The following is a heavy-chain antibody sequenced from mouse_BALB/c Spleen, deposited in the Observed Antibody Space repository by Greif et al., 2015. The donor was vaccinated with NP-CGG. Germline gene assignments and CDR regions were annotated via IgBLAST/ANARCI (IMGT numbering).Heavy chain of an antibody. J-gene: IGHJ4*01. CDR1: GFTFSSFG. Sequence: EVQLVESGGGLVQPGGSRKLSCAASGFTFSSFGMHWVRQAPEKGLEWVAYISSGSSTIYYADTVKGRFTISRDNPKNTLFLQMTRLRVEDTAMYYCARGVFTTAYAMDYWGQGTSVTVSS. V-gene: IGHV5-17*02. CDR3: ARGVFTTAYAMDY. CDR2: ISSGSSTI. D-gene: IGHD1-2*01.